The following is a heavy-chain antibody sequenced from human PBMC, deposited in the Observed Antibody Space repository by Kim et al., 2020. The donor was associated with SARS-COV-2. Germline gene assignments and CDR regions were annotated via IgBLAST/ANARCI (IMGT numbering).Heavy chain of an antibody. Sequence: GGSLRLSCTASGFTFGDYAMSWFRQAPGKGLEWVGFIRSKAYGGTTEYAASVKGRFTISRDDSKSIAYLQMNSLKTEDTAVYYCTRGGILGYCSGGSCYYFDYWGQGTLVTVSS. CDR1: GFTFGDYA. CDR3: TRGGILGYCSGGSCYYFDY. J-gene: IGHJ4*02. CDR2: IRSKAYGGTT. D-gene: IGHD2-15*01. V-gene: IGHV3-49*03.